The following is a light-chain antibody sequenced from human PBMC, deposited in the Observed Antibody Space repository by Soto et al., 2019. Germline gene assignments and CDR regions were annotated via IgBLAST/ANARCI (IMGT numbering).Light chain of an antibody. CDR3: MQSTQLPLT. Sequence: DIVMSQIPLSLSVTPGQPASVSCSSSHSLLSSGGETYLFWYLQRPGQSPQLLIYEVSNRISAVPDRFSGSGSGTDFTLKISRVEAEDAGVYYCMQSTQLPLTFGQGTRLEI. CDR1: HSLLSSGGETY. J-gene: IGKJ5*01. CDR2: EVS. V-gene: IGKV2D-29*02.